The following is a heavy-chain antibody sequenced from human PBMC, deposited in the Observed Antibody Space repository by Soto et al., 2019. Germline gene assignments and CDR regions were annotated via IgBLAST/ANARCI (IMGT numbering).Heavy chain of an antibody. CDR2: ISYDGSNK. J-gene: IGHJ4*02. CDR1: GFTFSSYA. Sequence: ESGGGVVQPGRSLRLSCAASGFTFSSYAMHWVRQAPGKGLEWVAVISYDGSNKYYADSVKGRFTISRDNSKNTLYLQMNSLRAEDTAVYYCARDRHDYGDSGSYQYWGQGTLVTVSS. V-gene: IGHV3-30-3*01. D-gene: IGHD4-17*01. CDR3: ARDRHDYGDSGSYQY.